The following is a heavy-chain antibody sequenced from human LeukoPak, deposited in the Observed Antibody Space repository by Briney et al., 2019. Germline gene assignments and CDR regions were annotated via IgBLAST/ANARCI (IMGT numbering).Heavy chain of an antibody. V-gene: IGHV3-64*01. CDR1: GFTFSSYA. D-gene: IGHD1-26*01. CDR3: ARGAFRGSYLVGYFDY. J-gene: IGHJ4*02. CDR2: ISSNGGST. Sequence: PGGSLRLSCAASGFTFSSYAMHWVRQAPGKGLEYVSAISSNGGSTYYANSVKGRFTISRDNSKNTLYLQMGSLRAEDMAVYYCARGAFRGSYLVGYFDYWGQGTLVTVSS.